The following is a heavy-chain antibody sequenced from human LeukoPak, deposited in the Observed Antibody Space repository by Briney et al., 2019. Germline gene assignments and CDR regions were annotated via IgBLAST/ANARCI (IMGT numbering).Heavy chain of an antibody. CDR1: GYTFTSYA. J-gene: IGHJ4*02. CDR2: ISAYNGNT. CDR3: ARLVWFGELLDVDY. Sequence: ASVKVSCKASGYTFTSYAMHWVRQAPGQRLEWMGWISAYNGNTNYAQKLQGRVTMTTDTSTSTAYMELRSLRSDDTAVYYCARLVWFGELLDVDYWGQGTLVTVSS. V-gene: IGHV1-18*01. D-gene: IGHD3-10*01.